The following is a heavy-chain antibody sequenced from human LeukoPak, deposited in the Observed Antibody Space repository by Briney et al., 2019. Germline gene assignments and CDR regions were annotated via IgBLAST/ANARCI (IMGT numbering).Heavy chain of an antibody. CDR2: ISSSSSYI. Sequence: PGGSLRLSCGASGFIFGNYAMSWVRQAPGKGLEWVSSISSSSSYIYYADSVKGRFTISRDNAKNSLYLQMNSLRAEDTAVYYCARGVPLDYWGQGTLVTVSS. CDR3: ARGVPLDY. J-gene: IGHJ4*02. V-gene: IGHV3-21*01. D-gene: IGHD1-1*01. CDR1: GFIFGNYA.